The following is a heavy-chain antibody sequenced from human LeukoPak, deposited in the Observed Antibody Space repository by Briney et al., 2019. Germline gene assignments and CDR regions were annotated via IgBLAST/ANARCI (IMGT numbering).Heavy chain of an antibody. CDR1: GFTFSSYW. Sequence: GGSLRLSCAASGFTFSSYWMHWVRQAPGKGLVWVSRINSDGSSTTYADSVKGRFTISRDNSKNTIYLQMNSLRPEDTAVYYCAKGDGGSETYFYMDVWGKGTAVTVSS. D-gene: IGHD5-12*01. CDR2: INSDGSST. CDR3: AKGDGGSETYFYMDV. J-gene: IGHJ6*03. V-gene: IGHV3-74*01.